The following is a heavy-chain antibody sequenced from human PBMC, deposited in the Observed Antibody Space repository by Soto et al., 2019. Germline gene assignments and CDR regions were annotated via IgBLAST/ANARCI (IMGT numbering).Heavy chain of an antibody. J-gene: IGHJ6*02. CDR2: INHSGST. CDR3: ASAELRYFDWLLYEYGMDV. V-gene: IGHV4-34*01. D-gene: IGHD3-9*01. CDR1: GGSFSGYF. Sequence: SETLSLTCAVHGGSFSGYFWSWLRQRPGKGLEWIGVINHSGSTNYNPSLKSRVTISVDTSKNQFSLKLSSVTAADTAVYYCASAELRYFDWLLYEYGMDVWGQGTTVT.